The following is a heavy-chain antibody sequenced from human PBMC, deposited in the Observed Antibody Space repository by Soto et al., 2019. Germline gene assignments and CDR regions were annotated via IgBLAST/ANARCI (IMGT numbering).Heavy chain of an antibody. J-gene: IGHJ6*02. CDR1: GYSISSGYY. CDR2: IYHSGST. V-gene: IGHV4-38-2*02. D-gene: IGHD5-12*01. CDR3: ARDDYNPNYYYGMDV. Sequence: SETLSLTCTVSGYSISSGYYWGWIRQPPGKGLEWIGSIYHSGSTYYNPSLKSRVTISVDTSKNQFSLKLSSVTAADTAVYYCARDDYNPNYYYGMDVWGQGTTVTVSS.